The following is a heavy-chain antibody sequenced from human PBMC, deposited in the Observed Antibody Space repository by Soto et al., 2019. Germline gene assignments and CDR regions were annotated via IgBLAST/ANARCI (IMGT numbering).Heavy chain of an antibody. CDR2: ISGSGGST. J-gene: IGHJ4*02. CDR3: AKARDRYYDFWSGSDY. D-gene: IGHD3-3*01. V-gene: IGHV3-23*01. Sequence: EVQLLESGGGLVQPGGSLRLSCAASGFTFSSYAMSWVRQAPGKGLEWVSAISGSGGSTYYADSVKGRFTISRDNSKNTLYLKMNSLRAEDTAVYYCAKARDRYYDFWSGSDYWGQGTLVTVSS. CDR1: GFTFSSYA.